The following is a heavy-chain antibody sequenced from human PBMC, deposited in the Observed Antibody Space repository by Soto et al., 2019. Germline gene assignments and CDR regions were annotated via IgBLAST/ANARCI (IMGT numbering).Heavy chain of an antibody. CDR3: AKDLDYAVTPRMDV. V-gene: IGHV3-30*18. J-gene: IGHJ6*03. D-gene: IGHD4-4*01. CDR2: ISYDGSNK. Sequence: GGSLRLSCAASGFTFSSYGMHWVRQAPGKGLEWVAVISYDGSNKYYADSVKGRFTISRDNSKNTLYLQMNSLRAEDTAVYYCAKDLDYAVTPRMDVWGKGTTVTVSS. CDR1: GFTFSSYG.